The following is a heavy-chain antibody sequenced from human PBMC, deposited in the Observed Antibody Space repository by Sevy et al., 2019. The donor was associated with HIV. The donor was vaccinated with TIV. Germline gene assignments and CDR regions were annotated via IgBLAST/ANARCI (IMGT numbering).Heavy chain of an antibody. CDR2: ISGSGGST. CDR3: AKDTGSGSYFHAPDI. D-gene: IGHD3-10*01. V-gene: IGHV3-23*01. CDR1: GFTFRSYA. J-gene: IGHJ3*02. Sequence: GGSLRLSCAASGFTFRSYAMSWVRQAPGKGLEWVSAISGSGGSTYYADSVKGRFTISRDNSKNTLYLQMSSLRAEDTAVYYCAKDTGSGSYFHAPDIWGQGTMVTVSS.